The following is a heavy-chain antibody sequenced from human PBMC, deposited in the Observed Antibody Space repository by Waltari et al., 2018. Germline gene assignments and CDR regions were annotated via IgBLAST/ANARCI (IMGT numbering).Heavy chain of an antibody. V-gene: IGHV1-3*01. J-gene: IGHJ6*02. CDR2: INAGNGNT. CDR3: ARVVATTTGSLYYGMDV. CDR1: GYTFTSYA. D-gene: IGHD5-12*01. Sequence: QVQLVQSGAEVKKPGASVKVSCKASGYTFTSYAMHWVRPAPGQRLEWMGWINAGNGNTKYSQKFQGRVTITRDTSASTAYMELSSLRSEDTAVYYCARVVATTTGSLYYGMDVWGQGTTVTVSS.